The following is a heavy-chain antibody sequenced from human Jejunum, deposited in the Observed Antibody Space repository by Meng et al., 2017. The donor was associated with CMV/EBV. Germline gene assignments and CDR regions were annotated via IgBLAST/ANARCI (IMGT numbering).Heavy chain of an antibody. D-gene: IGHD2-2*01. CDR3: ARGDHCGTTACYPHWFDP. CDR1: SISSYY. CDR2: IYYSGST. J-gene: IGHJ5*02. V-gene: IGHV4-59*01. Sequence: SISSYYWSWIRQPPGKGLEWIGSIYYSGSTNYNPSLKSRVTISVDTSKNQFSLRLSSVTAADTAVYYCARGDHCGTTACYPHWFDPWGQGTLVTVSS.